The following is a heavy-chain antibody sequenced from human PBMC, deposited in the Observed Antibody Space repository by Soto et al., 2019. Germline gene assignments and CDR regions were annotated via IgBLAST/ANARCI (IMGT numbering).Heavy chain of an antibody. D-gene: IGHD3-10*01. V-gene: IGHV1-69*01. CDR1: GDTFSTYG. CDR3: ARAHYRGGSGNFWINWFDS. Sequence: QVQLVQSGAEVKKPGSSVKVSCEPSGDTFSTYGLNWVRQAPGQGLEWMGGIIPFSGTPNYAQKFQDRVTITAVESTGTAYMEVTSLRLEDTAVYYCARAHYRGGSGNFWINWFDSWGQGTLVTVSS. CDR2: IIPFSGTP. J-gene: IGHJ5*01.